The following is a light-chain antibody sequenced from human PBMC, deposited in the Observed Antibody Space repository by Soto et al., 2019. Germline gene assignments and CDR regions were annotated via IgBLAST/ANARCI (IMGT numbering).Light chain of an antibody. CDR2: KAS. J-gene: IGKJ2*01. CDR1: QIINIW. V-gene: IGKV1-5*03. Sequence: DIQMTQSPSTLSASVGDSVTITCRASQIINIWLAWYQQKPGKAPKLLIYKASSLESGVPSRFSGSGSGTEFTLTISSLQPDDFATYYCQQYNDYPYPFGQGTNLEIK. CDR3: QQYNDYPYP.